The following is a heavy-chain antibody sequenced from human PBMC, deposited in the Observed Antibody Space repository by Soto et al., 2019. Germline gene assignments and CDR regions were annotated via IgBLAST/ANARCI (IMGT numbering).Heavy chain of an antibody. Sequence: ESGGGVVQPGRSPRLSCAASGFTFSSYGMHWVRQAPGKGLEWVAVISYDGSNKYYADSVKGRFIISRDNSKNTLYLQMNSLRAEDTAVYYCAKGRQTFPSLRGNAFDIWGQGTMVTVSS. J-gene: IGHJ3*02. V-gene: IGHV3-30*18. CDR3: AKGRQTFPSLRGNAFDI. D-gene: IGHD3-16*01. CDR1: GFTFSSYG. CDR2: ISYDGSNK.